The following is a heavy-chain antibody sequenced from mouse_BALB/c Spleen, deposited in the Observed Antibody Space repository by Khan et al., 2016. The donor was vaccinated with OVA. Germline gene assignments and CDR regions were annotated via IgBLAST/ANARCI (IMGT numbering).Heavy chain of an antibody. CDR2: IDPFSGGT. Sequence: LEESGPELMKPGASVKISCKASGYSFTSYYIHWVMPSHGTSLEWIGYIDPFSGGTTYNQNFKGKATLTVDKSSSTAYINLTNLTSEDSAVYYCTRHGYVAWFSYWGQGTLVTVSA. J-gene: IGHJ3*01. V-gene: IGHV1S135*01. CDR1: GYSFTSYY. CDR3: TRHGYVAWFSY. D-gene: IGHD2-2*01.